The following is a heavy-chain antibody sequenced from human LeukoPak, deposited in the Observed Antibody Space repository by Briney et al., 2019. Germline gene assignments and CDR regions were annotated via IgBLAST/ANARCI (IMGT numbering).Heavy chain of an antibody. CDR2: INHSGST. V-gene: IGHV4-34*01. CDR1: GGSFSCYY. Sequence: SETLSLTCAVYGGSFSCYYWSWIRQPPGKGLEWIGEINHSGSTNYNPSLKSRVTISVDTSKNQFSLKLSSVTAADTAVYYCARGAGYAIGYWGQGTLVTVSS. J-gene: IGHJ4*02. D-gene: IGHD5-12*01. CDR3: ARGAGYAIGY.